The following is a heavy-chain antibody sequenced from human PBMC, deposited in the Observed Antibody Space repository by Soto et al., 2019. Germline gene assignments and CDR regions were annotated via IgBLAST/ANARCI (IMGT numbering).Heavy chain of an antibody. J-gene: IGHJ3*02. CDR1: SYTTTNNY. Sequence: ASAQVFSKAFSYTTTNNYIHPVARAPAQGLEWMGMINPSGGIANYAQKFQGRVTISADKSTSTAYMELSSLRSEDTAVYYCASGLAVAGVTNAFDIWGQGTMVTVS. CDR2: INPSGGIA. D-gene: IGHD6-19*01. V-gene: IGHV1-46*01. CDR3: ASGLAVAGVTNAFDI.